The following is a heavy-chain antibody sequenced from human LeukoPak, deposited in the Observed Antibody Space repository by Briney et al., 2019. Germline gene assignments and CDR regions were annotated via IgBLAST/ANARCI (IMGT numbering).Heavy chain of an antibody. V-gene: IGHV4-34*01. J-gene: IGHJ5*02. CDR1: GGSFSGYY. CDR2: INHSGST. CDR3: ARLRTQWERKYNWFDP. Sequence: SETLSLTCAVYGGSFSGYYWSWIRQSPGKGLEWIGEINHSGSTNYNPSLKSRVTISVDTSKNQFSLKLSSVTAADTAVYYCARLRTQWERKYNWFDPWGQGTLVTSPQ. D-gene: IGHD1-26*01.